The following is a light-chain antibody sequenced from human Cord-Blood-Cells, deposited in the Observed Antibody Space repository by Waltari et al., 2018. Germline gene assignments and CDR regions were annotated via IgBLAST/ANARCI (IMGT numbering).Light chain of an antibody. CDR3: CSYAGSSTNYV. J-gene: IGLJ1*01. Sequence: QSALTQPASVSGSPGQSITISCTGTSSDVGSYNLVPWYQQHPGKAPNLMIYEGSKRPSGVSNRFSGSKSGNTASLTISGLQAEDEADYYCCSYAGSSTNYVFGTGTKVTVL. CDR1: SSDVGSYNL. V-gene: IGLV2-23*01. CDR2: EGS.